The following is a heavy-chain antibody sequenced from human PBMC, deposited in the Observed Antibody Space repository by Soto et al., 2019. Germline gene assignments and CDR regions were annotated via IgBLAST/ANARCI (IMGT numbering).Heavy chain of an antibody. CDR3: AREVVAAAGKYSYYGMDV. Sequence: QVQLVQSGAEVKKPGASVKVSCKASGYTFTSYYMHWVRQAPGQGLEWMGIINPSGGSTSYAQKFTGRVTMTRDTSTGTVYMELSSLRSEDTAVYYCAREVVAAAGKYSYYGMDVWGQGTTVTVSS. D-gene: IGHD6-13*01. CDR1: GYTFTSYY. V-gene: IGHV1-46*01. CDR2: INPSGGST. J-gene: IGHJ6*02.